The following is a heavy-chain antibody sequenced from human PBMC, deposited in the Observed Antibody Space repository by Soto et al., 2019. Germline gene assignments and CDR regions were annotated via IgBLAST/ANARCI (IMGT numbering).Heavy chain of an antibody. CDR1: GFTFSSYA. CDR2: ISGTGGGT. Sequence: PGGSLRLSCAASGFTFSSYAMRWVRQAPGKGLEWVSGISGTGGGTYYADSVKGRFTISRDNSNNTVYLQMNSLRAEDTAVYYCAKALISTVFHYWGQGALVTVSS. J-gene: IGHJ4*02. CDR3: AKALISTVFHY. D-gene: IGHD2-21*01. V-gene: IGHV3-23*01.